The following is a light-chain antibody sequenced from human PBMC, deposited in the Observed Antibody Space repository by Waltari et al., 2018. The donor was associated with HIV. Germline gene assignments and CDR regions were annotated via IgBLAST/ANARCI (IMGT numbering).Light chain of an antibody. CDR3: QSYGSSLTGSV. V-gene: IGLV1-40*01. Sequence: QSVLTQPPSVSGAPGQRVTISCTGSSSNIGAGYDVHWYQQLPGTAPKLLIYGPPKRPAGFRDVVSGAKSGTAPSLAVTGLQAEDEADYYVQSYGSSLTGSVFGGGTKLTVL. J-gene: IGLJ2*01. CDR1: SSNIGAGYD. CDR2: GPP.